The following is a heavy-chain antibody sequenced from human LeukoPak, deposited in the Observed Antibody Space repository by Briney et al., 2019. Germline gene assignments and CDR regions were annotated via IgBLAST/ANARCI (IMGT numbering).Heavy chain of an antibody. CDR3: AREAHFNILTYDY. Sequence: GGSLRLSCAASGFMFSSYWMSWVRQAPGKGLEWVANIKQDGSEKYCMDSVKGRFTISRDDAKNSLYLQMHSLRAEDTALYYCAREAHFNILTYDYWGQGTLVTVSS. J-gene: IGHJ4*02. V-gene: IGHV3-7*01. D-gene: IGHD3-9*01. CDR2: IKQDGSEK. CDR1: GFMFSSYW.